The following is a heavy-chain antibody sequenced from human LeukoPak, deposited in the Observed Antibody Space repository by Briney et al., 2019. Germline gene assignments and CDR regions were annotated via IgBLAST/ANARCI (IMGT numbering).Heavy chain of an antibody. V-gene: IGHV4-4*07. CDR1: GGSISSCY. Sequence: PSETLSLTCTVSGGSISSCYWTWLRQAAGKGMEWIGRIYTSGSTNYNPSLERRVTMSVDTSKNQFSLKRSSVTAAGAAVDYCARGNSENIRYCSSTSCYKPDYNWFDPWGQGTLVTVSS. CDR2: IYTSGST. CDR3: ARGNSENIRYCSSTSCYKPDYNWFDP. J-gene: IGHJ5*02. D-gene: IGHD2-2*02.